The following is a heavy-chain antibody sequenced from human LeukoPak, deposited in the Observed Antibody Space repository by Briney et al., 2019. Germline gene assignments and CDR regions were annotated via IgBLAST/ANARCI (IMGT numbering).Heavy chain of an antibody. J-gene: IGHJ5*02. CDR3: ARHGRSNEEGDWYDP. D-gene: IGHD4-11*01. CDR2: IYYSGST. V-gene: IGHV4-39*01. Sequence: NPSETLSLTCTVSGGSISSSSYYWGWIRQPPGKGLEWIGSIYYSGSTYYNPSLKSRVTISVDTSKNQFSLKLSSVTAADTAVYYCARHGRSNEEGDWYDPWGQGTLVTVSS. CDR1: GGSISSSSYY.